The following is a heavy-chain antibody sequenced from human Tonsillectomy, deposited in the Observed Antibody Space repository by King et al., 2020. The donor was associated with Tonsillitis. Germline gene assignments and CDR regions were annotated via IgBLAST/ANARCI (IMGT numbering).Heavy chain of an antibody. V-gene: IGHV3-23*04. Sequence: QLVQSGGGLVQPGGSLRLSCAASGFTFSSYAMSWGRQAPGKGLEWVSAISGSGGGTYYADSVMGRCTISRDNSKNTLYLQMNSRRAEDTAVYYCAKLGVVPAADDYWGQGTLVTVSS. D-gene: IGHD2-2*01. CDR2: ISGSGGGT. CDR1: GFTFSSYA. J-gene: IGHJ4*02. CDR3: AKLGVVPAADDY.